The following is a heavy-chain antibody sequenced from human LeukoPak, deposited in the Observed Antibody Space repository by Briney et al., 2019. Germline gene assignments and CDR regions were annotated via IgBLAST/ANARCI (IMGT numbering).Heavy chain of an antibody. Sequence: SETLSLTCAVYGGSFSGYYWSWLRQPPGKGLEWIGEINHSGSTNYNPSLKSRVTISVDTSKNQFSLKLSSVTAADTAVYYCARGPIVPAAAGGAFDIWGQGTMVTVSS. V-gene: IGHV4-34*01. J-gene: IGHJ3*02. D-gene: IGHD2-2*01. CDR2: INHSGST. CDR1: GGSFSGYY. CDR3: ARGPIVPAAAGGAFDI.